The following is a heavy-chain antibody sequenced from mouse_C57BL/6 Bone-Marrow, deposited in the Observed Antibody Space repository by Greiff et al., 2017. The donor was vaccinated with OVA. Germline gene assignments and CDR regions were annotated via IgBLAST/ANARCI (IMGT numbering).Heavy chain of an antibody. CDR3: ARGGIISNYPPWCAY. J-gene: IGHJ3*01. V-gene: IGHV1-81*01. CDR1: GYTFTSYG. CDR2: IYPRSGNT. Sequence: QVQLKESGAELARPGASVKLSCKASGYTFTSYGISWVKQRTGQGLEWIGEIYPRSGNTYYNEKFKGKATLTADKSPSTAYMELRSLTSEDSAVYFCARGGIISNYPPWCAYWGQGTLVTVSA. D-gene: IGHD2-5*01.